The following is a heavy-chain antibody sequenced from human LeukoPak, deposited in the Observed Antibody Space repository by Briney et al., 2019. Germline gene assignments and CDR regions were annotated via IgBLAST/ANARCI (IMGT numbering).Heavy chain of an antibody. D-gene: IGHD2-2*01. J-gene: IGHJ6*02. CDR1: GYTFTGYY. CDR3: ATPVAPIVVVPAALYGMDV. V-gene: IGHV1-2*02. Sequence: VASVKVSCTASGYTFTGYYMHWVRQAPGQGLEWMGWINPNSGGTNYAQKFQGRVTMTRDTSISTAYMELSRLRSDDTAVYYCATPVAPIVVVPAALYGMDVWGQGTTVTVSS. CDR2: INPNSGGT.